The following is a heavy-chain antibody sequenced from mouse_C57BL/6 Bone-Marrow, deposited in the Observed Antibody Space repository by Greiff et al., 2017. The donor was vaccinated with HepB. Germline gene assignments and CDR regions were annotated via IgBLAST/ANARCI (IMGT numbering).Heavy chain of an antibody. J-gene: IGHJ4*01. D-gene: IGHD2-5*01. Sequence: EVQLVESEGGLVQPGSSMKLSCTASGFTFSDYYMAWVRQVPEKGLEWVANINYDGSSTYYLDSLKSRFIISRDNAKNILYLQMSSLKSEDTATYYCARDHAYYSNYVAMDYWGQGTSVTVSS. CDR2: INYDGSST. V-gene: IGHV5-16*01. CDR1: GFTFSDYY. CDR3: ARDHAYYSNYVAMDY.